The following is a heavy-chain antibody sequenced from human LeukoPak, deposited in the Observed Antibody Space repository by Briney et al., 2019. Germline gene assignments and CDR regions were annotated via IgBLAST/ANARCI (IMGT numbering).Heavy chain of an antibody. CDR1: GYTFTSYG. Sequence: ASVNVSCKASGYTFTSYGISWVRQAPGQGLEWMGLISAYNGNTNYAQKLQGRVTTTTDTSTSTAYMELRSLRSDDTAVYYCAREGILSGWYGGNWFDPWGQGTLVTVSS. D-gene: IGHD6-19*01. J-gene: IGHJ5*02. CDR3: AREGILSGWYGGNWFDP. V-gene: IGHV1-18*01. CDR2: ISAYNGNT.